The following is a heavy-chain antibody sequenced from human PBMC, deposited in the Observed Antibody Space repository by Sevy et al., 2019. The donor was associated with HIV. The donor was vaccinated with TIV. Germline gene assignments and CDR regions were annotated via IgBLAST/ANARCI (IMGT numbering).Heavy chain of an antibody. CDR3: VGPKLTYTNGWHYFDY. D-gene: IGHD2-8*01. Sequence: SETLSLTCIVSGASISNTAYYWGWIRQSPGKGLEWIASIRHGGYTFYNPSLKSRVTISADTSKNQFSLKLTSVSSADTSIYYCVGPKLTYTNGWHYFDYWGQGTVVTVSS. CDR2: IRHGGYT. V-gene: IGHV4-39*01. CDR1: GASISNTAYY. J-gene: IGHJ4*02.